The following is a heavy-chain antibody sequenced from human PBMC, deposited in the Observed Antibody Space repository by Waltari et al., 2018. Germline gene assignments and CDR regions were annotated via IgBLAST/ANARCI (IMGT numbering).Heavy chain of an antibody. CDR2: ISGSGGRT. J-gene: IGHJ6*02. V-gene: IGHV3-23*01. D-gene: IGHD5-18*01. CDR1: GFTFSSYA. Sequence: EVQLLESGGGLVQPGGSLRLSCAASGFTFSSYAMSWVRTAPGKGVEWGTAISGSGGRTYYVDSVKGRCTISRDNSKNTLYLQMNSLRAEDTAVYYCAKILDTASYGMDVWGQGTTVTVSS. CDR3: AKILDTASYGMDV.